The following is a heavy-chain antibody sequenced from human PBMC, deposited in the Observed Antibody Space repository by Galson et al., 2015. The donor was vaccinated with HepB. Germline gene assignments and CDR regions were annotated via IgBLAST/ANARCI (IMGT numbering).Heavy chain of an antibody. V-gene: IGHV1-18*04. D-gene: IGHD1-20*01. CDR2: ISAYNGDT. CDR3: VRGPNWRLRSGGYGMDV. Sequence: SVKVSCKASGYTFTSHGFSWVRQAPGQGLEWMGWISAYNGDTSYAQKVQGRVTMTTNTSTSTAYMELRSLKSDDSAVYYCVRGPNWRLRSGGYGMDVWGQGTTVTVSS. CDR1: GYTFTSHG. J-gene: IGHJ6*02.